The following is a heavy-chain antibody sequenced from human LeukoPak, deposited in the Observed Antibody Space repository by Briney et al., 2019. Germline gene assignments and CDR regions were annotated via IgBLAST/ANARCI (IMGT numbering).Heavy chain of an antibody. CDR2: ILYVGSNK. CDR1: GFTFSSHG. J-gene: IGHJ4*02. D-gene: IGHD4-17*01. V-gene: IGHV3-30*18. CDR3: AEDSFFRVDYGLGHFDY. Sequence: GGPLDLSCEASGFTFSSHGRHWVGQLPGKGLDWLAVILYVGSNKYYAASVKGRFTISRDNSKNTLYLQMNSLRAEDTAVYYCAEDSFFRVDYGLGHFDYWGQGTLVTVSS.